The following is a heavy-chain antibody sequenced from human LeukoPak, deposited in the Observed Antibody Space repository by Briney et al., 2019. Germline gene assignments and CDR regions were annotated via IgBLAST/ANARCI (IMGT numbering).Heavy chain of an antibody. D-gene: IGHD1-26*01. Sequence: WASVKVSCKASGGTFSSYAISWVRQAPGQGLEWMGGIIPIFGTANYAQKFQGRVTITADKSTSTAYMELSSLRSEDTAVYYCARDHVWSGSYGDGYYFDYWGQGTLVTVSS. CDR2: IIPIFGTA. V-gene: IGHV1-69*06. J-gene: IGHJ4*02. CDR1: GGTFSSYA. CDR3: ARDHVWSGSYGDGYYFDY.